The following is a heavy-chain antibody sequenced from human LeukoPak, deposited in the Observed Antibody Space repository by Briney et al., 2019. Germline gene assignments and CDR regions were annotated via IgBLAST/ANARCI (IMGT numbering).Heavy chain of an antibody. CDR1: GFTFSSYG. D-gene: IGHD3-9*01. V-gene: IGHV3-30*02. CDR3: AKGTYYDILTGGYYYYYYYMDV. J-gene: IGHJ6*03. CDR2: IRYDGSNK. Sequence: GGSLRLSCAASGFTFSSYGMHWVRQAPGKGLEWVAFIRYDGSNKYYADSVKGRFTISRDNSKNTLYLQMNSLRAEDTAVYYCAKGTYYDILTGGYYYYYYYMDVWGKGTTVTISS.